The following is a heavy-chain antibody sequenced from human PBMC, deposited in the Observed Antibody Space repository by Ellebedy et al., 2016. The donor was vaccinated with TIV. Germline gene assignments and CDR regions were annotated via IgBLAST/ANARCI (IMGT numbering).Heavy chain of an antibody. CDR2: IYWHDDK. Sequence: SGPTLVKPTQTVTLTCTFSGFSLSSSGMAVGWIRQPPGKALEWLALIYWHDDKRYSPSLKSRLTITKDTSKNQVVLTLTNMDPVDTGTYYCARSIFNILTGPFDSWGQGTLLTVSS. CDR1: GFSLSSSGMA. D-gene: IGHD3-9*01. CDR3: ARSIFNILTGPFDS. V-gene: IGHV2-5*04. J-gene: IGHJ4*02.